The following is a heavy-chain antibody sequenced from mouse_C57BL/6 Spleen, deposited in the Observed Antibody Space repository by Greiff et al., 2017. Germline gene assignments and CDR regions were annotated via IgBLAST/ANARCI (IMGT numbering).Heavy chain of an antibody. CDR2: IRSKSNNYAT. CDR1: GFSFNTYA. V-gene: IGHV10-1*01. D-gene: IGHD2-4*01. Sequence: EVKLMESGGGLVQPKGSLKLSCAASGFSFNTYAMNWVRQAPGKGLEWVARIRSKSNNYATYYADSVKDRFTISRDDSESMLYLQMNNLKTEETAVYYCVRQYDSDVGGYSLDYWGQGTSVTVSS. CDR3: VRQYDSDVGGYSLDY. J-gene: IGHJ4*01.